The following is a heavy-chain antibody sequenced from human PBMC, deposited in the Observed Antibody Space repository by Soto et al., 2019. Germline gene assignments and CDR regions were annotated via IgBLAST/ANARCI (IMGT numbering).Heavy chain of an antibody. CDR1: GDSISSRSHY. D-gene: IGHD3-10*01. CDR3: AREGRHSGRMRESWFDP. CDR2: IFYTGAT. V-gene: IGHV4-31*03. J-gene: IGHJ5*02. Sequence: PSETLSLTCTVSGDSISSRSHYWNWIRQVPGKGLEFIGYIFYTGATYYNPSLRGRVSMSTDTSKNQFSLNLRSVTAADTAIYYCAREGRHSGRMRESWFDPWGQGPLVTVSS.